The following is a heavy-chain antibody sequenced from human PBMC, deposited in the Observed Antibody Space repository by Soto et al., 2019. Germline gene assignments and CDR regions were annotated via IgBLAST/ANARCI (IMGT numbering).Heavy chain of an antibody. CDR2: FDPEDGET. V-gene: IGHV1-24*01. CDR1: GYTLTELS. J-gene: IGHJ3*02. CDR3: STAVVVAAKAHQRGAFDI. Sequence: ASVKVSCKVSGYTLTELSMHWVRQAPGKGLEWMGGFDPEDGETIYAQKFQGRVTMTEDTSTDTAYMELSSLRSEDTAVYFWSTAVVVAAKAHQRGAFDIWGQGTMVTVSS. D-gene: IGHD2-15*01.